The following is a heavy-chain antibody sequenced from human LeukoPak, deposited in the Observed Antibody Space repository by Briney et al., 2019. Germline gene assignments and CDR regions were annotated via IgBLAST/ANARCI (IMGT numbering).Heavy chain of an antibody. J-gene: IGHJ6*02. CDR1: GGSISSGRYY. D-gene: IGHD2-2*02. V-gene: IGHV4-61*02. CDR2: LSSTGST. CDR3: ARQGGYCDASSCYSGDYHYYHGMDV. Sequence: PSQTLSLTCTVSGGSISSGRYYWSWIRQPAGKALEWIGCLSSTGSTNYNPSLKSRVTISVDTSKNQFALNLSSVTAADTAVYYCARQGGYCDASSCYSGDYHYYHGMDVWGQGTTVTVSS.